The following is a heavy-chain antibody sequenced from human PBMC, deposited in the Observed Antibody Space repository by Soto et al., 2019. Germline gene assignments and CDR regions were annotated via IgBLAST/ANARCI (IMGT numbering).Heavy chain of an antibody. CDR3: ARDFQDTAMGPPNYYYYYGMDV. Sequence: QVQLVESGGGVVQPGRSLRLSCAASGFTFSSYAMHWVRQAPGKGLEWVAVISYDGSNKYYADSVKGRFTISRDNSKNTLYLQMNSLRAEDTAVYYCARDFQDTAMGPPNYYYYYGMDVWGQGTTVTVSS. V-gene: IGHV3-30-3*01. J-gene: IGHJ6*02. CDR1: GFTFSSYA. D-gene: IGHD5-18*01. CDR2: ISYDGSNK.